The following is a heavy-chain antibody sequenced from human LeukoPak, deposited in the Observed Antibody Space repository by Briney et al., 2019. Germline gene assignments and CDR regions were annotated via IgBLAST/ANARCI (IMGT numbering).Heavy chain of an antibody. CDR2: ISGSGGST. CDR3: ARGTGYSSSWYDGYFDY. V-gene: IGHV3-23*01. CDR1: GFTFSSYA. J-gene: IGHJ4*02. Sequence: PGGSLRLSCAASGFTFSSYAMSWVRQAPGKGLEWVSAISGSGGSTYYADSVKGRFTISRDNAKNSLYLQMNSLRAEDTAVYYCARGTGYSSSWYDGYFDYWGQGTLVTVSS. D-gene: IGHD6-13*01.